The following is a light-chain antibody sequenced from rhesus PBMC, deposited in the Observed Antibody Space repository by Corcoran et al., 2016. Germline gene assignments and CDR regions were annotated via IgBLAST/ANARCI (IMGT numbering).Light chain of an antibody. J-gene: IGKJ3*01. Sequence: DIQMTQSPSSLSASVGDRVTITCRASQAINTYLNWYQQKPGNPPRRLIYAASTLESGVPSRFSGTGSRTLFTLTISSLQPEDIATYYCPHGYGTPFTFGPGTKLDIK. V-gene: IGKV1-43*01. CDR1: QAINTY. CDR2: AAS. CDR3: PHGYGTPFT.